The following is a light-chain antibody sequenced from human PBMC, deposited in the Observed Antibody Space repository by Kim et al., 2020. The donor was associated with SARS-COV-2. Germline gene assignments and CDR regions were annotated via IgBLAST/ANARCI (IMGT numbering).Light chain of an antibody. CDR1: QSVRNN. J-gene: IGKJ4*01. CDR3: QQYNDWPLLT. CDR2: GAS. V-gene: IGKV3-15*01. Sequence: IVMTQSPATLSVSPGERVTLSCRASQSVRNNLAWYQQRPGQAPRLLIYGASTRATDVSDRFSGSGSGTEFTLTIRSLQSEDLAVYYCQQYNDWPLLTFCGGTKLEI.